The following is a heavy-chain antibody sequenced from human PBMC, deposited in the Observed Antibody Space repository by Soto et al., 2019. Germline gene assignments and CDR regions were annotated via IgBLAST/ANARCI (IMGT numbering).Heavy chain of an antibody. D-gene: IGHD1-20*01. CDR2: ISSSSSTI. Sequence: GGSLRLSCAASGFTFSSYSMNWVRQAPGKGLEWVSYISSSSSTIYYADSVKGRFTISRDNAKNSLYLQMNSLRDEDTAVYYCARQDGPSITGTTSGAGYFDYWGQGTLVTVSS. CDR1: GFTFSSYS. CDR3: ARQDGPSITGTTSGAGYFDY. J-gene: IGHJ4*02. V-gene: IGHV3-48*02.